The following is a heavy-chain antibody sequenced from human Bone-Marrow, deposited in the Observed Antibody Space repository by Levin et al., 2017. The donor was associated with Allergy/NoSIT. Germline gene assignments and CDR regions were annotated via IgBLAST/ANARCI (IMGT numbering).Heavy chain of an antibody. J-gene: IGHJ4*02. D-gene: IGHD2-15*01. Sequence: PSETLSLTCAVSGYSISSDYYWGWIRQPPGEGLEWIGNIYHSGSTYYNPSLKSRVTISVDTSKNQFSLKVTSVTAADTAVYYCVRTLGYCSGDSCYFYFDYWGRGTLVRVSS. CDR2: IYHSGST. V-gene: IGHV4-38-2*01. CDR1: GYSISSDYY. CDR3: VRTLGYCSGDSCYFYFDY.